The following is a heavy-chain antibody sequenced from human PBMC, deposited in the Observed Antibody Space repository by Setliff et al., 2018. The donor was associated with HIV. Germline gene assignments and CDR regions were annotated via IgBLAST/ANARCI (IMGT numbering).Heavy chain of an antibody. CDR1: GASFSGYF. V-gene: IGHV4-59*06. J-gene: IGHJ4*02. Sequence: SETLSLTCAVYGASFSGYFWSWIRQLAGKGLEWIGYIYYSGSTFYDPSLKSRVTISVDTAKNQFSLKLSSVTAADTAVYYCASRAVAAFDYWGRGTLVTVSS. CDR3: ASRAVAAFDY. CDR2: IYYSGST. D-gene: IGHD6-19*01.